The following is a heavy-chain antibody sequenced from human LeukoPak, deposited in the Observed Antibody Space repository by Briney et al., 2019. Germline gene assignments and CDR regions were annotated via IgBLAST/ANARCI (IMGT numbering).Heavy chain of an antibody. CDR3: ANPLYHCGGDCH. CDR1: GFTFNSYA. Sequence: GGSLRLSCAASGFTFNSYAMSWVRQAPGKGLEWVSGISGSGGSTYYADSVKGRFTISRDNSKNTLYLQMNSLRAEDTAVYYCANPLYHCGGDCHWGQGTLVTVSS. V-gene: IGHV3-23*01. CDR2: ISGSGGST. J-gene: IGHJ4*02. D-gene: IGHD2-21*02.